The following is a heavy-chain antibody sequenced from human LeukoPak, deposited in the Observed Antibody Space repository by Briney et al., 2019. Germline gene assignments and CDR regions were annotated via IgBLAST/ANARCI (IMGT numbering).Heavy chain of an antibody. CDR3: AKAIGSRGRFFDY. CDR2: ISSSSSTI. D-gene: IGHD1-26*01. J-gene: IGHJ4*02. CDR1: GFTFSSYG. V-gene: IGHV3-48*01. Sequence: PGRSLRLSCAASGFTFSSYGMNWVRQAPGKGLEWVSYISSSSSTIYYADSVKGRFTISRDNSKNTLYLQMNSLRAEDTAVYYCAKAIGSRGRFFDYWGQGTLVTVSS.